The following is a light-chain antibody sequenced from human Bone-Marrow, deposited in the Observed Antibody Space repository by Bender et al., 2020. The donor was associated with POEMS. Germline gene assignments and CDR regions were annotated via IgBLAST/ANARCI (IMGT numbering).Light chain of an antibody. CDR3: AAWDAGLSGGV. Sequence: QSVLTQPPSASGTPGQRVTISCSGSNSNIGTNAVNWYQQFPGTAPKLPIYSDNQRPSGVPDRFCAFKSGTSASLASSGLQAEEEANYYCAAWDAGLSGGVFGGGSKLTVL. CDR2: SDN. J-gene: IGLJ3*02. V-gene: IGLV1-44*01. CDR1: NSNIGTNA.